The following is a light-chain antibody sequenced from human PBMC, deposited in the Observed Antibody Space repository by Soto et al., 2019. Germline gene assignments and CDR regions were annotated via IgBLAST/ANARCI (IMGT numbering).Light chain of an antibody. CDR2: EGS. V-gene: IGLV2-23*03. Sequence: ALTQPASVSGSPGQSITISCTGTSSDVGSYNLVSWYQQHPGKGPKLMIYEGSKRPSGVSNRFSGSKSGNTASLTISGLQAEDEADYYCCSYAGSSTFYVFGTGTKVTVL. CDR1: SSDVGSYNL. J-gene: IGLJ1*01. CDR3: CSYAGSSTFYV.